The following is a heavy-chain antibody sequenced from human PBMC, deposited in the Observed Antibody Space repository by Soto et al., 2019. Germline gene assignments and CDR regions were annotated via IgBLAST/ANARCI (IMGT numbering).Heavy chain of an antibody. J-gene: IGHJ4*02. Sequence: EVQLVESGGGLVKPGGSLRLSCAASGFTFSNAWMSWVRQAPGKGLEWVGRIKSKTDGGTTDYAAPVKGRFTISRDDSKNTLYLQMNSLKTEDTAVYYCTTDLRYFDWLLFDYWGQGTLVTVSS. CDR3: TTDLRYFDWLLFDY. D-gene: IGHD3-9*01. CDR2: IKSKTDGGTT. V-gene: IGHV3-15*01. CDR1: GFTFSNAW.